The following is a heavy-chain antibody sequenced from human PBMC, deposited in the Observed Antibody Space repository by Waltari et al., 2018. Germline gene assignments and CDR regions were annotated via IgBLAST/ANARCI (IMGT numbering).Heavy chain of an antibody. Sequence: QVQLVQSGPEVKKPGASVEVSCKASGYGFTGYYIHWVRQAPGQGLEWMGWINPNSGGTNYAQKFQGRVTMTRDTSISTVYMELSRLRSDDTAVYYCAHSTPPYYYDESGFNPFDYWGQGTLVTVSS. D-gene: IGHD3-22*01. CDR1: GYGFTGYY. V-gene: IGHV1-2*02. CDR2: INPNSGGT. J-gene: IGHJ4*02. CDR3: AHSTPPYYYDESGFNPFDY.